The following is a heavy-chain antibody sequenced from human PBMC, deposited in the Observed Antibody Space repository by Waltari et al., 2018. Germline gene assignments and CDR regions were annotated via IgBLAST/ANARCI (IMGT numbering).Heavy chain of an antibody. J-gene: IGHJ4*02. CDR2: IKQDGSEK. Sequence: EVQLVESGGGLVQPGGSLRLSCAASGFTFSSYWMSWVRPAPGKGLEWVANIKQDGSEKYYVDSVKGRFTISRDNAKNSLYLQMNSLRAEDTAVYYCARGDWSSSWEFDYWGQGTLVTVSS. CDR1: GFTFSSYW. CDR3: ARGDWSSSWEFDY. D-gene: IGHD6-13*01. V-gene: IGHV3-7*01.